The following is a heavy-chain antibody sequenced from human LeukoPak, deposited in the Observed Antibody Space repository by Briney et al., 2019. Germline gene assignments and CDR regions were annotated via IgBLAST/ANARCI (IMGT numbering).Heavy chain of an antibody. D-gene: IGHD1-26*01. Sequence: SGTLSLTCAVSGGSISSSNWWSWVRQPPGKGLEWIGEIYHSGSTNYNPSLKSRVTISVDKSKNQFSLKLSSVTAADTAVYYCARWGSGSYSGMDVWGQGTTVTVSS. J-gene: IGHJ6*02. CDR3: ARWGSGSYSGMDV. CDR2: IYHSGST. V-gene: IGHV4-4*02. CDR1: GGSISSSNW.